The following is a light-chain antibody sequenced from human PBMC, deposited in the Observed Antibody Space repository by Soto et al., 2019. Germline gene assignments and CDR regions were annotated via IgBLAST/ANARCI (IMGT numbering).Light chain of an antibody. Sequence: EIVLTQSPGTLSLSPGDGATLFCRASQSVSGTYLAWYQQKPGQAPRLLIYGASSRATGIPDRFSGSGTGTDFTLTISRLEPEAFAVYYCQPYGGSITFGQGTRLEIE. V-gene: IGKV3-20*01. CDR1: QSVSGTY. J-gene: IGKJ5*01. CDR2: GAS. CDR3: QPYGGSIT.